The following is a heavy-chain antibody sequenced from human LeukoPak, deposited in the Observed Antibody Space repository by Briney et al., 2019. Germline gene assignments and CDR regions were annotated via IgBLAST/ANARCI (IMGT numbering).Heavy chain of an antibody. CDR1: GFTFSSNW. V-gene: IGHV3-74*01. Sequence: PGGSLRLSCAASGFTFSSNWMHWVRQAPGKGLVWVSRIISNENSATYADSVKGRFTISRDNAKNTLYLQMNSLRAEDTAVYYCAKVPHYYYDSSGYCDYWGQGTLVTVSS. CDR3: AKVPHYYYDSSGYCDY. CDR2: IISNENSA. J-gene: IGHJ4*02. D-gene: IGHD3-22*01.